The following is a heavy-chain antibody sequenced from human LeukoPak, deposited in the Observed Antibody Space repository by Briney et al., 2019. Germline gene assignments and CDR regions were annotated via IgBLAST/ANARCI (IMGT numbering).Heavy chain of an antibody. V-gene: IGHV4-34*01. CDR2: INHSGST. J-gene: IGHJ6*04. D-gene: IGHD2-15*01. Sequence: PSENLSLTCAVYGGSFSGYYWSWIRQPPGKGLEWIGEINHSGSTNYNPSLKSRVTISVDTSKNQFSLKLSSVTAADTAVYYCARGPHVVVVAATQGNYYYYGMDVWGKGTTVTVSS. CDR3: ARGPHVVVVAATQGNYYYYGMDV. CDR1: GGSFSGYY.